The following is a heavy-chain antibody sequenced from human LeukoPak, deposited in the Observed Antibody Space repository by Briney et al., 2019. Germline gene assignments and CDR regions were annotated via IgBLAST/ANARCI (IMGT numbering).Heavy chain of an antibody. V-gene: IGHV4-61*09. CDR1: GGSISSGSYY. CDR2: INTSGST. CDR3: ARQGVYGSSWYYYYMDV. Sequence: PSETLSLTCTVSGGSISSGSYYWSWIRQPAGKGLEWIGHINTSGSTNYNPSLKSRVTISVDTSKNQFSLKLSSVTAADTAVYYCARQGVYGSSWYYYYMDVWGKGTTVTGSS. J-gene: IGHJ6*03. D-gene: IGHD6-13*01.